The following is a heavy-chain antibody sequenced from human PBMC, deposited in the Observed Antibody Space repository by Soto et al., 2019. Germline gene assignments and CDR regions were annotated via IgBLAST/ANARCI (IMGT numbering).Heavy chain of an antibody. CDR2: ISYDGIYE. CDR3: ANDGAGIALPGHETFEI. CDR1: GFAFSDYG. J-gene: IGHJ3*02. Sequence: QVQLVESGGGVVQPGKSLRLSCAASGFAFSDYGMHWVRQTPGKGLEWVALISYDGIYEYYSDSVKGRFTLSRDNSKNTLYLQMNSLSTGDTAIYYCANDGAGIALPGHETFEIWGQGTMVTVSS. D-gene: IGHD6-13*01. V-gene: IGHV3-30*18.